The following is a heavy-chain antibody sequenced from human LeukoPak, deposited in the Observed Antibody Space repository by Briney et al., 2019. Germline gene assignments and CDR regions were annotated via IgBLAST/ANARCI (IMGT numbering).Heavy chain of an antibody. Sequence: SETLSLTCTVSGGPISSYYWSWIRQPAGKGLEWIGRIYTSGSTNYNPSLKSRVTMSVDTSKNQFSLKLSSVTAADTAVYYCARLYDSSGYYWYFDLWGRGTLVTVSS. D-gene: IGHD3-22*01. V-gene: IGHV4-4*07. CDR2: IYTSGST. CDR1: GGPISSYY. J-gene: IGHJ2*01. CDR3: ARLYDSSGYYWYFDL.